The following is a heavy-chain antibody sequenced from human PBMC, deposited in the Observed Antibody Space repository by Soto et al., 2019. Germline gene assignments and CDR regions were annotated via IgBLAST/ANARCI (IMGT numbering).Heavy chain of an antibody. J-gene: IGHJ6*02. CDR3: ARLDCSSTSCYDYYYYGMDV. CDR2: ISSSSSTV. Sequence: PGGSLRLSCAASGFTFSSYSMNWVRQAPGKGLEWVSYISSSSSTVYYAESVKGRFNISRDNAKNSLYPQMNSLRDEDTAVYYCARLDCSSTSCYDYYYYGMDVWGQGTTVTVSS. V-gene: IGHV3-48*02. D-gene: IGHD2-2*01. CDR1: GFTFSSYS.